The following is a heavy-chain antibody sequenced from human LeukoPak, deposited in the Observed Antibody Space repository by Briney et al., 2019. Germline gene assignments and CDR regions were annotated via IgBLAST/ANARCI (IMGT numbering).Heavy chain of an antibody. CDR2: IYYSGST. CDR1: GGSISSYY. CDR3: ARVSLYYPSSWFNWFDP. D-gene: IGHD6-13*01. Sequence: SETLSLTCTVSGGSISSYYWSWIRQPPEKGLEWIGYIYYSGSTNYNPSLKSRVTISVDTSKNQFSLKLSSVTAADTAVYYCARVSLYYPSSWFNWFDPWGQGTLVTVSS. V-gene: IGHV4-59*01. J-gene: IGHJ5*02.